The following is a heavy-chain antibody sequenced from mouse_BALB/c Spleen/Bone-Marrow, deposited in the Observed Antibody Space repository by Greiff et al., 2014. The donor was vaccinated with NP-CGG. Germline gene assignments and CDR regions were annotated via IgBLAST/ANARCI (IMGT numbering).Heavy chain of an antibody. J-gene: IGHJ2*01. CDR2: ISYSGST. CDR3: ARSRDYYGNSLDY. CDR1: GDSITSGY. D-gene: IGHD2-1*01. V-gene: IGHV3-8*02. Sequence: VQLQQSGPSLVKPSQTLSLTCSVTGDSITSGYWNWIRKFPGNKLEYMGYISYSGSTYYNPSLKSRISITRDTSKSQYYLQLNTVTTEDTATYYCARSRDYYGNSLDYWGQGTTLTVSS.